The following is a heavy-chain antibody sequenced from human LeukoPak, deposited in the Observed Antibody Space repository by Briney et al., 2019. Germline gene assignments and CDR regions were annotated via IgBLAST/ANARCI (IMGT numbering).Heavy chain of an antibody. CDR2: INPNSGGT. CDR3: ARADRLDGSPYLIGP. D-gene: IGHD1-26*01. V-gene: IGHV1-2*02. J-gene: IGHJ5*02. CDR1: GYSFTDYH. Sequence: ASVKVSCKTSGYSFTDYHMHWVRQAPGQGLEWMGWINPNSGGTSTAQKFQGRITMTRDTSITTVYMEVSWLTSDDTAIYYCARADRLDGSPYLIGPWGQGTLVTVSS.